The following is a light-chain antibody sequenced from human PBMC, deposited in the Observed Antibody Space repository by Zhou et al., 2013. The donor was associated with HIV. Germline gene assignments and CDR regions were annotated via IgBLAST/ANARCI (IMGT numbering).Light chain of an antibody. CDR1: PGIDRY. Sequence: DIQLTQSPSLLAASVGDRVTITCRASPGIDRYLAWYQQRPGKAPKLLIYGASTLQTGVPSRFSGSGSGTHFTLTISSLQPEDFATYFCQQSYSTPRTFGQGTKVEIK. J-gene: IGKJ1*01. V-gene: IGKV1-39*01. CDR3: QQSYSTPRT. CDR2: GAS.